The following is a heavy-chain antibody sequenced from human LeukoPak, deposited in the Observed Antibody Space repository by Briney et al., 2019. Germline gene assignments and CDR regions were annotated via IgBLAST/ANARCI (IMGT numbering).Heavy chain of an antibody. D-gene: IGHD6-19*01. CDR2: MNPNSGNT. CDR3: ATEQWLGSTDY. Sequence: ASVKVSCKASGYTFTSYGISWVRQAPGQGLEWMGWMNPNSGNTGYAQKFQGRVTMTRNTSISTAYMELSSLRSEDTAVYYCATEQWLGSTDYWGQGTLVTVSS. CDR1: GYTFTSYG. J-gene: IGHJ4*02. V-gene: IGHV1-8*02.